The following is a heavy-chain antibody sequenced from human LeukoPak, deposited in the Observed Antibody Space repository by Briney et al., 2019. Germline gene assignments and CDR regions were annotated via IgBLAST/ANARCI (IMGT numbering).Heavy chain of an antibody. J-gene: IGHJ4*02. D-gene: IGHD4-17*01. V-gene: IGHV3-23*01. CDR1: GFTFSSYA. Sequence: PGGSLRLSCAASGFTFSSYAMSWVRQAPGKGLEWVSAISGSGGSTYYADSVKGRFTISRDNSKNTPYLQMNSLRAEDTAVYYCAKPTRGYGDLYFDYWGQGTLVTVSS. CDR3: AKPTRGYGDLYFDY. CDR2: ISGSGGST.